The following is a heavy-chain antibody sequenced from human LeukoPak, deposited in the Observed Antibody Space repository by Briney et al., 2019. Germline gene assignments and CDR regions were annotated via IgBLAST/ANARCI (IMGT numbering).Heavy chain of an antibody. CDR1: GYSFTSYW. V-gene: IGHV5-51*01. Sequence: GESLKISCKGSGYSFTSYWIGWVRQMPGKGLEWMGIIYPGDSDTRYSPSFQGQVTISADKSISTAYLQCSSLKASDTAMYYCARRVWVDSSGFGHFDPWGQGTLVTVSS. CDR3: ARRVWVDSSGFGHFDP. CDR2: IYPGDSDT. D-gene: IGHD3-22*01. J-gene: IGHJ5*02.